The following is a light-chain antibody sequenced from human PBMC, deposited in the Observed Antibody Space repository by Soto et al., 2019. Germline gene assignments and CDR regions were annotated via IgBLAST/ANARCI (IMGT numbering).Light chain of an antibody. CDR2: GAS. CDR1: QSVSSTF. V-gene: IGKV3-20*01. J-gene: IGKJ2*01. CDR3: QQYST. Sequence: EVVLTQSPVTLSLSPGERATLSCRASQSVSSTFLAWYQQKPGQAPRLLIYGASTRATGIPDRFSGSGSETDFTLTISRLEPEDFAVYYCQQYSTFGQGTRLEIK.